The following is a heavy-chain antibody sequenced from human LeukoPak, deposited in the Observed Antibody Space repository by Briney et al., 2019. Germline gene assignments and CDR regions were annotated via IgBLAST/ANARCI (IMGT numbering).Heavy chain of an antibody. Sequence: GASVKVSCKASGYTFTSYAMHWVRQAPGQRLEWMGWINAGNGNTKYSQKFQGRVTITRGTSASTAYMELSSLRSEDTAVYYCAKAWIRFLEWLPTDYYYGMDVWGQGTTVTVSS. CDR3: AKAWIRFLEWLPTDYYYGMDV. CDR2: INAGNGNT. V-gene: IGHV1-3*01. CDR1: GYTFTSYA. D-gene: IGHD3-3*01. J-gene: IGHJ6*02.